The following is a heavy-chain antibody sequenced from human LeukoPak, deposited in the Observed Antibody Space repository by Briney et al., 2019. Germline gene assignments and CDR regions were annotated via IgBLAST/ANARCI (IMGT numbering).Heavy chain of an antibody. J-gene: IGHJ4*02. D-gene: IGHD6-13*01. CDR1: DYSISNGHF. CDR3: ARVAAAGSLYFDN. V-gene: IGHV4-38-2*02. CDR2: IHHSGST. Sequence: PSETLSLTCSVSDYSISNGHFWGWIRQAPGRGLEWLIHIHHSGSTYYNPPLKSRITISVDTSKNQFSMKMNSETAADTAVYFCARVAAAGSLYFDNWGQGALVTVSS.